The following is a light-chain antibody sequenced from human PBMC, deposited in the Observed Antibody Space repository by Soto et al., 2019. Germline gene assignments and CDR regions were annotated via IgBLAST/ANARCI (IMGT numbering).Light chain of an antibody. Sequence: QSVLTQPASVSGSPGQSITISCTGTSTDVGDSNHVSWYQHHPGKAPKLIISEVSYRPSGVSNRFSGSKSAYTASLTISGLQAEDEADYYCNSQTTSGIRVFGTGTKLTVL. V-gene: IGLV2-14*01. CDR2: EVS. CDR3: NSQTTSGIRV. J-gene: IGLJ1*01. CDR1: STDVGDSNH.